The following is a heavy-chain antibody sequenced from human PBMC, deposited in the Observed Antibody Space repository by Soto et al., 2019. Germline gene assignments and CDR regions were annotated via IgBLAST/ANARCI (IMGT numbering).Heavy chain of an antibody. CDR2: IHHSGAT. J-gene: IGHJ4*02. D-gene: IGHD3-10*01. Sequence: VRLQESGPGLVKPSGTLSLTFLCSGGSLGSPKLWTWVRPAPVKGLEWIAEIHHSGATNYSPSLKSRAVISIDKSNNQFSLQLTSVTAADTAVYYCATGSPYYYGSGGMWDSWGRGALVTVSS. CDR3: ATGSPYYYGSGGMWDS. CDR1: GGSLGSPKL. V-gene: IGHV4-4*02.